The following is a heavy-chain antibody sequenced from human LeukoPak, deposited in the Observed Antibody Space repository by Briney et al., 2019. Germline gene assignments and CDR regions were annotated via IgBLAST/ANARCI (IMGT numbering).Heavy chain of an antibody. CDR1: GFSCKSYA. J-gene: IGHJ4*02. CDR2: ISGGGGSK. Sequence: GGSLRLSCAASGFSCKSYAMSWLRQAPGKELEWVSGISGGGGSKYHADSVKGRFTISRDNSKNTLYLQMTSLRAEYTAIYYSAKAKYDMLTAVAYWGQGTLVTVSS. V-gene: IGHV3-23*01. CDR3: AKAKYDMLTAVAY. D-gene: IGHD3-9*01.